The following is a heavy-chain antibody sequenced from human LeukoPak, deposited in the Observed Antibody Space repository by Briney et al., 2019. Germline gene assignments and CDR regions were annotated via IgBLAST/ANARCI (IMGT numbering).Heavy chain of an antibody. V-gene: IGHV3-23*01. D-gene: IGHD5-12*01. CDR2: IGGTGGFIT. Sequence: GGSLRLSCAASGFTFSSHGMNWVRQAPEKGLEWVSGIGGTGGFITYYAESVKGRSTVSRDNSKNKLCLQMNSLRADDTAIYCCARDLGWLHYEDWGQGTLVTVSS. CDR3: ARDLGWLHYED. J-gene: IGHJ4*02. CDR1: GFTFSSHG.